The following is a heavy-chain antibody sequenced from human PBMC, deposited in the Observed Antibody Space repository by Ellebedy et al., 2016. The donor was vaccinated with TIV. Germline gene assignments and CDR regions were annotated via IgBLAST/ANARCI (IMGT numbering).Heavy chain of an antibody. Sequence: GGSLRLSCAASGFTFDTDAMTWVRQAPGKGLEWVSAISGSGGSTYYADSVKGRFTISRDNSKNTLYLQMNSLRAEDTAVYYCAKGMISRSEGTVVTPFDYWGQGTLVTVSS. V-gene: IGHV3-23*01. CDR1: GFTFDTDA. CDR2: ISGSGGST. CDR3: AKGMISRSEGTVVTPFDY. D-gene: IGHD4-23*01. J-gene: IGHJ4*02.